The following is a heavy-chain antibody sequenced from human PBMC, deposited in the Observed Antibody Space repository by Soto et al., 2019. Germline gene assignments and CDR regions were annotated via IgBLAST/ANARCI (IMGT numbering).Heavy chain of an antibody. CDR2: IYYSGST. V-gene: IGHV4-39*01. CDR3: AIPDGEVPAAMRGPNYYYYGMDV. D-gene: IGHD2-2*01. CDR1: GGSISSSSYY. Sequence: QLQLQESGPGLVKPSETLSLTCTVSGGSISSSSYYWGWISQPPGKGLEWIGSIYYSGSTYYNPSLNSRVTISVDTSKNQFSLKLSSVTAADTAVYYCAIPDGEVPAAMRGPNYYYYGMDVWGQGTAVTVYS. J-gene: IGHJ6*02.